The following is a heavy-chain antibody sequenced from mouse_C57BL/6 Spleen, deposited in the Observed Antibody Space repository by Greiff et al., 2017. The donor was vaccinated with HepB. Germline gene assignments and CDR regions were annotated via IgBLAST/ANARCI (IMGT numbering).Heavy chain of an antibody. J-gene: IGHJ4*01. CDR2: ISSCSSTI. Sequence: EVQLVESGGGLVKPGGSLKLSCAASGFTFSDYGMHWVRQAPEKGLEWVAYISSCSSTIYYADTVKGRFTISRDNAKNTLFLQMTSLRSEDTAMYYCARLDYWGQGTSVTVSS. CDR3: ARLDY. V-gene: IGHV5-17*01. CDR1: GFTFSDYG.